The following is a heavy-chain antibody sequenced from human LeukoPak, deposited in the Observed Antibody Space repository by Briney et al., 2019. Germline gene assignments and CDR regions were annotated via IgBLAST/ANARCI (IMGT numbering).Heavy chain of an antibody. V-gene: IGHV3-30*18. Sequence: PGRSLRLSCAASGFTFTSYGMHWVRQAPGKGLEWVALMSYDGSNKYYADSVKGRFTISRDTSKNTLYLQMNSLRPEDTAVYYCAKDLCPPSVTGSPSDYWGQGTLVTVSS. CDR1: GFTFTSYG. CDR3: AKDLCPPSVTGSPSDY. J-gene: IGHJ4*02. CDR2: MSYDGSNK. D-gene: IGHD3-9*01.